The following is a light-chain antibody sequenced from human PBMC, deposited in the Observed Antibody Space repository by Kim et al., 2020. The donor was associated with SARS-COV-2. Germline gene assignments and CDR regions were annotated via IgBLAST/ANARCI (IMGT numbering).Light chain of an antibody. J-gene: IGLJ3*02. V-gene: IGLV2-23*01. CDR1: TSDVRSYDL. CDR3: CSYAGSSSWV. Sequence: GQSQAISCTGPTSDVRSYDLVSWYQKRPGKAPKLMIYEGSKRPSGVSNRFSGSKSGNTASLTISGLQAEDEADYYCCSYAGSSSWVFGGGTQLTVL. CDR2: EGS.